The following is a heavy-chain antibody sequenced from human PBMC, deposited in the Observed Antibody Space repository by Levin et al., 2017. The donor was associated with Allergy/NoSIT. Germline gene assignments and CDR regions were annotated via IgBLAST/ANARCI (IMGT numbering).Heavy chain of an antibody. CDR2: IYDGGST. CDR1: GRSIGNYH. CDR3: GGDFHGSGRHFDY. Sequence: SETLSLTCTVSGRSIGNYHWSWLRQSPGRGLEWIGYIYDGGSTDYNPPFQSRVTISVDTSKDQFSLKLSSVTAADTAVYYFGGDFHGSGRHFDYWGQGALVTVSS. D-gene: IGHD3-10*01. V-gene: IGHV4-59*03. J-gene: IGHJ4*02.